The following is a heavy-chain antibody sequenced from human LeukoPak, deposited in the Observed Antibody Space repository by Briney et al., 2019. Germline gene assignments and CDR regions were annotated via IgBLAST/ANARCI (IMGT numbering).Heavy chain of an antibody. CDR3: ARVKVDTAMVEYYYYYYYYMDV. Sequence: LAGGSLRFSCAASGFTSSKHWMSWVRQAPGKGLEWVANITIDGSAKYYVDSVKGRFTISRDNAKNSLYLQMNSRRAEDTAVYYCARVKVDTAMVEYYYYYYYYMDVWGKGTTVTASS. CDR1: GFTSSKHW. D-gene: IGHD5-18*01. J-gene: IGHJ6*03. V-gene: IGHV3-7*01. CDR2: ITIDGSAK.